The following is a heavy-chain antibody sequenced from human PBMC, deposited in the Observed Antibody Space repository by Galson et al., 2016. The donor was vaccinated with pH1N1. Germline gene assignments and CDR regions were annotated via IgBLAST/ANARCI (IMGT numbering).Heavy chain of an antibody. J-gene: IGHJ6*03. CDR2: IIPIFGAA. CDR1: GDTLDRYA. D-gene: IGHD3-3*01. Sequence: SVKVSCKASGDTLDRYAISWVRQAPGQGLEWMGGIIPIFGAATYSQKFQGRVTITVDKSTSTAYMELSSLRSEDTAVYYCASRPPSSGHLNYYYYMDVWGKGTTVTVSS. V-gene: IGHV1-69*06. CDR3: ASRPPSSGHLNYYYYMDV.